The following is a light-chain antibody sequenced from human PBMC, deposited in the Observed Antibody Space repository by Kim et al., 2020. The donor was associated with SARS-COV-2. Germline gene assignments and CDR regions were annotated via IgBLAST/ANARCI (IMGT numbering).Light chain of an antibody. V-gene: IGKV1-27*01. Sequence: VSVGDRVTITCGASQGITNSLAWYQQKPGKVPQLLIYAASALQSGVPSRFSGSGSGTDFTLTISSLQPEDVATYYCQKYNSAPWTFGQGTKVEIK. CDR3: QKYNSAPWT. J-gene: IGKJ1*01. CDR1: QGITNS. CDR2: AAS.